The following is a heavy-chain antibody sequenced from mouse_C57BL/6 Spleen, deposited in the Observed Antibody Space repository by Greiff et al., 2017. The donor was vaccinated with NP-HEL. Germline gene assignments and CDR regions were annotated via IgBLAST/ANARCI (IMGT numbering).Heavy chain of an antibody. CDR3: ARDYYGSSYGYYFDY. V-gene: IGHV5-6*01. J-gene: IGHJ2*01. D-gene: IGHD1-1*01. Sequence: EVMLVESGGDLVKPGGSLKLSCAASGFTFSSYGMSWVRQTPDKRLEWVATISSGGSYTYYPDSVKGRFTISRDNAKNTLYLQMSSLKSEDTAMYYCARDYYGSSYGYYFDYWGQGTTLTVSS. CDR1: GFTFSSYG. CDR2: ISSGGSYT.